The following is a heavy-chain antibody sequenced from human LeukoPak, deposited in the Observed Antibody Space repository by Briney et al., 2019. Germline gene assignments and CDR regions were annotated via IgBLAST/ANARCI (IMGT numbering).Heavy chain of an antibody. CDR2: ISGSGGST. CDR3: AKDDYLRGFDY. Sequence: GGSLRLSCAASGFTFSSYEMNWVRQAPGKGLEWVSAISGSGGSTYYADSVKDRFTISRDNSKNTLYLQMNSLRAEDTAVYYCAKDDYLRGFDYWGQGTLVTVSS. CDR1: GFTFSSYE. D-gene: IGHD4-11*01. J-gene: IGHJ4*02. V-gene: IGHV3-23*01.